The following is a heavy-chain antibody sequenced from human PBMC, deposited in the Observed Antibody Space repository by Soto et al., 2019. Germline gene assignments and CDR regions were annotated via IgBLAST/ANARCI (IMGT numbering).Heavy chain of an antibody. CDR3: GKVLVGATGHTDSDS. V-gene: IGHV4-39*01. CDR1: GDSIGTTHSY. J-gene: IGHJ4*02. D-gene: IGHD2-15*01. Sequence: PSETLSLTCTVSGDSIGTTHSYWAWIRQSPGKGLEWIGNIHYSGSTYYMPSLRSRVTLSVDTSKNQFSLRLTSVTAEDTALYYCGKVLVGATGHTDSDSWGPGTLVTVSS. CDR2: IHYSGST.